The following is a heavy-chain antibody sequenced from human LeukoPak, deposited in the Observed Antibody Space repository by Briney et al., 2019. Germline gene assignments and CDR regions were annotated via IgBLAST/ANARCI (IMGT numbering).Heavy chain of an antibody. CDR3: VKDGSGSYYTYYFDY. D-gene: IGHD3-10*01. CDR2: ISSNGGST. CDR1: VFTFSRYA. J-gene: IGHJ4*02. Sequence: GGSLRLSCSASVFTFSRYAMHWVRQAPGKGLEYVSAISSNGGSTYYADTVKGRFTISRDNSKNTLYLQMSSLRAEDTAVYYCVKDGSGSYYTYYFDYWGQGTLVTVSS. V-gene: IGHV3-64D*06.